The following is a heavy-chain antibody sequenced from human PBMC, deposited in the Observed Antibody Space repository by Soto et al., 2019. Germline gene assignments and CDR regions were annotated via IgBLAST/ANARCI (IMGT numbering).Heavy chain of an antibody. Sequence: QVQLQESGPGLVKPSQTLSLTCTVSGGSINSGGYYWSWIRQHPGKGLEWIGYIYYSGTTYYHPSRQSRVTIPVDTSKNQFCLKLSSVTAADTAVYYCARDREGYSHLDYWGQGTLVSVSS. CDR1: GGSINSGGYY. D-gene: IGHD4-4*01. CDR3: ARDREGYSHLDY. V-gene: IGHV4-31*03. J-gene: IGHJ4*02. CDR2: IYYSGTT.